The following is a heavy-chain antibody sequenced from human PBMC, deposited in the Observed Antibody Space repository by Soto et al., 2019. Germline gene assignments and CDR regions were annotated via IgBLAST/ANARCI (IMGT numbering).Heavy chain of an antibody. D-gene: IGHD2-2*01. Sequence: PSETLSLTCTVSGGSISSYYWSWIRQPPGKGLEWIGYIYYSGSTNYNPSLKSRVTISVDTSKNQFSLKLSSVTAADTAVYYCERRGGGRGYCSSTSCYEGGYYYYMDVWGKGITVTVSS. CDR1: GGSISSYY. CDR3: ERRGGGRGYCSSTSCYEGGYYYYMDV. CDR2: IYYSGST. J-gene: IGHJ6*03. V-gene: IGHV4-59*01.